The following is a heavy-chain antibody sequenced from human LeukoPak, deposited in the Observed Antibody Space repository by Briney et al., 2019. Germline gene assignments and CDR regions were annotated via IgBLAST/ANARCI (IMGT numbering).Heavy chain of an antibody. CDR2: ISSSSSYI. CDR3: ARDGLEWIQLSLDY. Sequence: PGGSLRLSCAASGFTFSSYSMNWVRQAPGKGLEWVSSISSSSSYIYYADSVKGRFTISRDNAKNSLYLQMNSLRAEDTAVYYCARDGLEWIQLSLDYWGQGTLVTVSS. V-gene: IGHV3-21*01. CDR1: GFTFSSYS. J-gene: IGHJ4*02. D-gene: IGHD5-18*01.